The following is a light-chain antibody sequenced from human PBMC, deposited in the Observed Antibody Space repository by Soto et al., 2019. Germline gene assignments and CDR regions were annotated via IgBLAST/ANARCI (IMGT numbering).Light chain of an antibody. V-gene: IGLV2-23*02. CDR1: SSDVGSYNL. CDR3: CSYAGSSTWV. J-gene: IGLJ3*02. Sequence: QSALTQPASVSGSPGQSITISCTGTSSDVGSYNLVSWYQQHPGKAPKLVIYDVNKRPSGVSNRFSGSKSGNTASLTISGLQAEDEADYYCCSYAGSSTWVFGGGTKHTVL. CDR2: DVN.